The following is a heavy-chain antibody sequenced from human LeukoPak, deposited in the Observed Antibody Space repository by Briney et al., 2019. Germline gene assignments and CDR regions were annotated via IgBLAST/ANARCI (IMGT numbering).Heavy chain of an antibody. Sequence: SVKVSCKASGYTFTTYGISWVRQAPGQGLEWMGWISAYNGKTNYAQMLQGRVTVTTDTSTSTAYMELRSLRSDDTAVYYCARDQPRRWLDPWGQGTLVTVSS. CDR1: GYTFTTYG. J-gene: IGHJ5*02. CDR2: ISAYNGKT. V-gene: IGHV1-18*01. D-gene: IGHD1-14*01. CDR3: ARDQPRRWLDP.